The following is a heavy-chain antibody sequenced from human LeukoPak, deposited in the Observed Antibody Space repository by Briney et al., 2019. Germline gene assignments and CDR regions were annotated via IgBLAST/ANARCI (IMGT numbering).Heavy chain of an antibody. Sequence: PGGSLRLSCAASGFTFINYGMNWVRQAPGKGLEWVGRTRNKANSYTTEYAASVKGRFTISRDDSKNSLYLQMNSLKTEDTAVYYCALTTVTTFFDYWGQGTLVTVSS. J-gene: IGHJ4*02. CDR1: GFTFINYG. D-gene: IGHD4-17*01. V-gene: IGHV3-72*01. CDR2: TRNKANSYTT. CDR3: ALTTVTTFFDY.